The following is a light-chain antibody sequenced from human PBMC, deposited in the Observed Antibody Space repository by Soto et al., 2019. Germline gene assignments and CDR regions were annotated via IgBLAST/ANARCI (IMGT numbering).Light chain of an antibody. J-gene: IGKJ5*01. CDR1: QPISSS. V-gene: IGKV1-39*01. Sequence: DIQMTQSPASLSASVGDRVAITCRASQPISSSLNWYQQKPGQAPTLLIYAASNLQSGVPSRFSGSGSGTDFTLTITRLEPEDSAVYFCQQYTGPPTTFGQGTRLEIK. CDR2: AAS. CDR3: QQYTGPPTT.